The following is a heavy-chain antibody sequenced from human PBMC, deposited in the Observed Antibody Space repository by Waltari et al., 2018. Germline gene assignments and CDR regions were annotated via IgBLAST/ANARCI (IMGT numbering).Heavy chain of an antibody. V-gene: IGHV1-2*02. Sequence: PGQGLEWMGWINPNSGGTNYAQKFQGRVTMTRDTSISTAYMELSRLRSDDTAVNYCARPPYGDYGPVGYWGQGTLVTVSS. J-gene: IGHJ4*02. CDR2: INPNSGGT. D-gene: IGHD4-17*01. CDR3: ARPPYGDYGPVGY.